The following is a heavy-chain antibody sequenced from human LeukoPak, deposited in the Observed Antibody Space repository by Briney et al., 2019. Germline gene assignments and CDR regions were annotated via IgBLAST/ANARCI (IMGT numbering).Heavy chain of an antibody. CDR3: ARSYSSSWSDAFDI. J-gene: IGHJ3*02. CDR1: GGSISSSSYY. CDR2: IDYSGST. V-gene: IGHV4-39*01. Sequence: SETLSLTCTVSGGSISSSSYYWGWIRQPPGKGLEWIGSIDYSGSTPYNPSLKSRVTISVDTSKNQFSLKLTSVTAADTAVYYCARSYSSSWSDAFDIWGQGTMVTVSS. D-gene: IGHD6-13*01.